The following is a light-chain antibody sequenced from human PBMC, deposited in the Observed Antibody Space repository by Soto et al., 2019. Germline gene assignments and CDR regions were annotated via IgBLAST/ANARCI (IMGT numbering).Light chain of an antibody. CDR3: QQYGSSPAWT. V-gene: IGKV3-20*01. Sequence: EIVLTQSPGTLSLSPGERATLSCRASQSVSSSYLAWYQQKPGQAPRLLIYGASSRAPGIPDRFSGSGSGTDFTLTISRLGPEDFAVYYCQQYGSSPAWTFGQGTKVEIK. CDR2: GAS. CDR1: QSVSSSY. J-gene: IGKJ1*01.